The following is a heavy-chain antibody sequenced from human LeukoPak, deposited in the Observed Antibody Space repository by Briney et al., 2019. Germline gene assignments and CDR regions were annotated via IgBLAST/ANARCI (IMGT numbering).Heavy chain of an antibody. V-gene: IGHV1-2*02. D-gene: IGHD3-22*01. CDR1: GYTFTGFY. Sequence: ASVKVSCKASGYTFTGFYMDWVGRAPGQGLEGMGWINPNSGGTNYAQKFQGRVTMTRDTSSSTAYMELSRLRSDDTAVYYCARGAVSSVYRDAFHLWGQGTMVTVSS. CDR3: ARGAVSSVYRDAFHL. CDR2: INPNSGGT. J-gene: IGHJ3*01.